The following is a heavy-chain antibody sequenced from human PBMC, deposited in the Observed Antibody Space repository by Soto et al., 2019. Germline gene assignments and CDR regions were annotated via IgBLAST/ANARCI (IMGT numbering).Heavy chain of an antibody. V-gene: IGHV4-39*01. D-gene: IGHD3-22*01. CDR1: GGSISSSSYY. Sequence: SETLSLTCTVSGGSISSSSYYWGWIRQPPGKGLEWIGSIYYSGSTYYNPSLKSRVTISVDTSKNQFSLKLSSVTAADTAVYYCAGTYYYDSSGYYWVNWFDPWGQGTLVTVSS. CDR2: IYYSGST. CDR3: AGTYYYDSSGYYWVNWFDP. J-gene: IGHJ5*02.